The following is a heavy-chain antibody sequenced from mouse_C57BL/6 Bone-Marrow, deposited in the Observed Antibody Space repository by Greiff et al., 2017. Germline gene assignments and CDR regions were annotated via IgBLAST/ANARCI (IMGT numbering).Heavy chain of an antibody. CDR2: IYPGSGNT. V-gene: IGHV1-76*01. J-gene: IGHJ2*01. D-gene: IGHD2-2*01. CDR3: AREGLRRFDY. CDR1: GYTFTDYY. Sequence: VQLQQSGAELVRPGASVKLSCKASGYTFTDYYINWVKQRPGQGLEWIARIYPGSGNTYYNEKFKGKATLTAEKSSSTAYMQLSSLTSEDSAVYFCAREGLRRFDYWGQGTTLTVSS.